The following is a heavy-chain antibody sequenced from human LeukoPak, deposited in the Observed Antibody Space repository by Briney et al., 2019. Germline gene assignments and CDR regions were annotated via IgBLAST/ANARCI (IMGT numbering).Heavy chain of an antibody. D-gene: IGHD4-11*01. CDR3: AREDYNDDGWYFDL. CDR1: GFTFRIHW. CDR2: LKSDGTTT. Sequence: PGGSQRLSCAASGFTFRIHWMHWVRQAPGRGLVWVARLKSDGTTTTYADPVKGRFTISRDNAKNTLYLQMNSLRAEDTAVYYCAREDYNDDGWYFDLWGRGTLVTLSS. V-gene: IGHV3-74*01. J-gene: IGHJ2*01.